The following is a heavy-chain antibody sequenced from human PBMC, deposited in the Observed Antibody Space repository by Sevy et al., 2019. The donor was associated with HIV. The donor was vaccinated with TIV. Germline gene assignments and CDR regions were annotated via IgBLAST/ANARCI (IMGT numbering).Heavy chain of an antibody. CDR1: GDSVSSNSAA. Sequence: SQTLSLTCVISGDSVSSNSAAWNWIRQSPSRGLEWLGRTYYRSKWYNDYAGFVKSRITINPDTPKNPFFLQLNSVTPEDTAVYYCARDLSFRFVHWGQGSLVTVSS. J-gene: IGHJ4*02. CDR2: TYYRSKWYN. V-gene: IGHV6-1*01. CDR3: ARDLSFRFVH.